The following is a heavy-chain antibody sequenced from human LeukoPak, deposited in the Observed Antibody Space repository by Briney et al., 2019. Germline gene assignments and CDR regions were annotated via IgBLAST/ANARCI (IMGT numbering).Heavy chain of an antibody. J-gene: IGHJ4*02. CDR2: INAGNGNT. CDR1: GYTFTSYA. D-gene: IGHD6-19*01. V-gene: IGHV1-3*01. CDR3: ARVESSGWYGWDY. Sequence: VASVKVSCKASGYTFTSYAMHWVRQAPGQRLEWMGWINAGNGNTKYSQKFQGRVTITRDTSASTAYMELSSLRSEDTAVYYCARVESSGWYGWDYWGQGTLVTVSS.